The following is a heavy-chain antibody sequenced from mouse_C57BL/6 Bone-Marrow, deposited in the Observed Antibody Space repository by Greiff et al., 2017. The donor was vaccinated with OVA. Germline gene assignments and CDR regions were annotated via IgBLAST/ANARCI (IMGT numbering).Heavy chain of an antibody. Sequence: EVKLMESGGDLVKPGGSLKLSCAASGFTFSSYGMSWVRQTPDKRLEWVATISSGGSYTYYPDSVKGRFTISRDNAKNTLYLQMSSLKSEDTAMYYCARHFYYYGSSPYWYFDVWGTGTTVTVSS. CDR1: GFTFSSYG. CDR3: ARHFYYYGSSPYWYFDV. J-gene: IGHJ1*03. V-gene: IGHV5-6*01. D-gene: IGHD1-1*01. CDR2: ISSGGSYT.